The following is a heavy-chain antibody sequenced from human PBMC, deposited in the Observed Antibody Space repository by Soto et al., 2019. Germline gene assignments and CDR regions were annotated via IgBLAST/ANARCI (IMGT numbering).Heavy chain of an antibody. CDR3: ARDFSP. CDR2: INNDGSST. Sequence: GGSLRLSCTASGFTLSSYWMHWVRQSPGKGLEWVSHINNDGSSTTYADSVKGRFTISRDNAKNTLYLQMNNLKVEDTAVYYCARDFSPWGRGTLVTVSS. V-gene: IGHV3-74*01. CDR1: GFTLSSYW. J-gene: IGHJ5*02. D-gene: IGHD3-3*01.